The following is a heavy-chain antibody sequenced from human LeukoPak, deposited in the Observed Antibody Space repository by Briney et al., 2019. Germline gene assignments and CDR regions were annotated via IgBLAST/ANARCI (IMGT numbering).Heavy chain of an antibody. CDR3: TTAMYSSSWYTYYFDY. V-gene: IGHV3-15*01. J-gene: IGHJ4*02. D-gene: IGHD6-13*01. Sequence: GGSLRLSCAASGFTFSNAWMSWVRQAPGKGLEWVARIKSKTDGGTTDYAAPVKGRFTISRDDSKNTLYLQMNSLKTEDTAVYYCTTAMYSSSWYTYYFDYWGQGTLVTVSS. CDR1: GFTFSNAW. CDR2: IKSKTDGGTT.